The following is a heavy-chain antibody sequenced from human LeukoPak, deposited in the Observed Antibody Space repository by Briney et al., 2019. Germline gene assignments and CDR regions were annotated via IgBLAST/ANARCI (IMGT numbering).Heavy chain of an antibody. CDR1: GLTFRNYA. V-gene: IGHV3-23*01. D-gene: IGHD6-19*01. Sequence: PGGSLRLSCAASGLTFRNYAMRWVGQAPGKGLEGGSAISGSGDETNYADSVKGRLTISRDHSKNTLFLQMNSLRAEDTAVYYCAKAGRSSGWYWFGYWGQGTLVTVSS. J-gene: IGHJ4*02. CDR2: ISGSGDET. CDR3: AKAGRSSGWYWFGY.